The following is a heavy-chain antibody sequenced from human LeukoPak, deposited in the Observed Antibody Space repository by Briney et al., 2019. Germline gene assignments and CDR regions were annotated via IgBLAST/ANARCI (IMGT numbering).Heavy chain of an antibody. D-gene: IGHD1-26*01. Sequence: SETLSLTCTVSGGSISSYYWSWIRQPPGKGLEWIGYIYYSGSTNYNPSLKSRVTISVDTSKNQFSLKLSSVTAADTAVYYCARGGVGARLPGMWFDPWGQGTLVTVSS. CDR1: GGSISSYY. V-gene: IGHV4-59*01. J-gene: IGHJ5*02. CDR3: ARGGVGARLPGMWFDP. CDR2: IYYSGST.